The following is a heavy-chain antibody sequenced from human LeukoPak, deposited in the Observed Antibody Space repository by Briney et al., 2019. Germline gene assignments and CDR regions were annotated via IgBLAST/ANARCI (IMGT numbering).Heavy chain of an antibody. D-gene: IGHD3-22*01. Sequence: PGGSLRLSCAGSGFTSRTFGMSWVRQAPGKGLEWLSDISGTDGTTNYADSVKGRFTISRDNSKNMVYLQMNSLRVEDTAVYYCCQTYYYDNRGLGNYFDFWGQGTPVTVSS. CDR2: ISGTDGTT. CDR1: GFTSRTFG. V-gene: IGHV3-23*01. J-gene: IGHJ4*02. CDR3: CQTYYYDNRGLGNYFDF.